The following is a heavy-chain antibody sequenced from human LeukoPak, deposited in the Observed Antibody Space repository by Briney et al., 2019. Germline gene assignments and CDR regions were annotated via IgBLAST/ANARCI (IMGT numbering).Heavy chain of an antibody. CDR1: GGSISSYY. V-gene: IGHV4-59*08. CDR3: ARPMVRGVSHVDV. D-gene: IGHD3-10*01. CDR2: IYYSGST. Sequence: SETLSLTCTVSGGSISSYYWSWIRQPPGKGLEWIGYIYYSGSTNYNPSLKSRVTISVDTSKNQFSLKLSSVTAADTAVYYCARPMVRGVSHVDVWGKGTTVTISS. J-gene: IGHJ6*04.